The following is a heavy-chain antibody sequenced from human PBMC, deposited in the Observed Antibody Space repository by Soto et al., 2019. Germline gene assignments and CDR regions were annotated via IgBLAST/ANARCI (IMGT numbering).Heavy chain of an antibody. CDR2: INPSGGSI. Sequence: GASVKVSCKASGYTFTSYYIHWVRQAPGQGLEWMGLINPSGGSIDYAQKSQGRVTMTRDASTSTVYMELSSLRSEDTAVYYCARDRGRAAAGEYHYYGMDVWGQGTTVTVSS. D-gene: IGHD6-13*01. J-gene: IGHJ6*02. V-gene: IGHV1-46*01. CDR1: GYTFTSYY. CDR3: ARDRGRAAAGEYHYYGMDV.